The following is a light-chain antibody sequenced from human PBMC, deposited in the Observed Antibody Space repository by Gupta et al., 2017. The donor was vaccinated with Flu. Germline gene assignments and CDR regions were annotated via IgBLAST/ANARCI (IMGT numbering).Light chain of an antibody. J-gene: IGKJ4*01. CDR2: GAS. CDR3: QHEETAPLT. Sequence: PSSLCACVGDKVSSTWLASQDIKRWLAWYHQIPEEAPKPLIFGASQGKRGMPSRFSGSGYGTDFTLAINNRQPEDFATYYCQHEETAPLTFGRGTKVDIK. V-gene: IGKV1D-16*01. CDR1: QDIKRW.